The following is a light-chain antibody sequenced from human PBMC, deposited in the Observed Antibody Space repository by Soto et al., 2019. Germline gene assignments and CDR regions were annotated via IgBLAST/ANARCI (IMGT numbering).Light chain of an antibody. J-gene: IGLJ2*01. CDR2: EGT. CDR3: CSYAGSSTPVV. CDR1: SSDVGSYNL. V-gene: IGLV2-23*01. Sequence: QSALTQPASVSGSPGQSITISCTGTSSDVGSYNLVSWYQQHPGKAPKLMIYEGTTRPSGVSNRFSGSKSGNTASLTNSGLQAEDEADYYCCSYAGSSTPVVFGGGTKLTVL.